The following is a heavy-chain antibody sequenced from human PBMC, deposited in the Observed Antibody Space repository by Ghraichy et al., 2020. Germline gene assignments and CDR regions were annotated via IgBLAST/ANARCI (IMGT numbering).Heavy chain of an antibody. Sequence: GGSLRLSCAASGFTFSNYWMSWVRRAPGGGLEWVANIKQDGNENYYVDSVKGRFTISRDNAKNSLYLQMNSLRVEDTAVYYCTRASGAGTTVDFWGQGTLVTVSS. CDR2: IKQDGNEN. J-gene: IGHJ4*02. CDR1: GFTFSNYW. D-gene: IGHD1-1*01. CDR3: TRASGAGTTVDF. V-gene: IGHV3-7*03.